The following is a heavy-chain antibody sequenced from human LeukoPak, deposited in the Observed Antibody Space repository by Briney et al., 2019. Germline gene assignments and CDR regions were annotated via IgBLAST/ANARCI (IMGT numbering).Heavy chain of an antibody. CDR3: ARAPGQLSYFDY. Sequence: SETLSLTCTVSGGSISSGGYYWSWIRQHPGKGLEWIGYIYYSGSTYYNPSLKSRVTISVDTSKNQFSLKLSSVTAADTAVYYCARAPGQLSYFDYWGQGTLVTVSS. CDR2: IYYSGST. CDR1: GGSISSGGYY. J-gene: IGHJ4*02. D-gene: IGHD5-18*01. V-gene: IGHV4-31*03.